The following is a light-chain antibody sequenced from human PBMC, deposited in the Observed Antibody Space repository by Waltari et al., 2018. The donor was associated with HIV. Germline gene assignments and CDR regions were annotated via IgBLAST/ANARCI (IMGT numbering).Light chain of an antibody. CDR1: QGISTY. J-gene: IGKJ4*01. Sequence: DIQMTQSPSSLSASLGYRFTITCRASQGISTYLAWFQQKPGKAPKSLIFAAYSLQNGVPSKFSGSGSGTDFTLTISSLQPEDFATYYCQQYDSYPLTFGGGTKVDIK. CDR3: QQYDSYPLT. CDR2: AAY. V-gene: IGKV1-16*02.